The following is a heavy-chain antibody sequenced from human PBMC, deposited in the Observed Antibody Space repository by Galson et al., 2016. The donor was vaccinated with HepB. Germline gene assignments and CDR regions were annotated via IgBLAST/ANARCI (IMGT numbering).Heavy chain of an antibody. Sequence: SLRLSCAASGFTFRGYWMHWVRQAPGKGLEWVSRISDDGRSTRYADSVEGRFTISRDSAKSTVYLRMNSLRVEDTAFYYCTRSRGDYATDALADWGQGTLVTVSS. J-gene: IGHJ4*02. V-gene: IGHV3-74*01. CDR3: TRSRGDYATDALAD. CDR2: ISDDGRST. CDR1: GFTFRGYW. D-gene: IGHD3-10*01.